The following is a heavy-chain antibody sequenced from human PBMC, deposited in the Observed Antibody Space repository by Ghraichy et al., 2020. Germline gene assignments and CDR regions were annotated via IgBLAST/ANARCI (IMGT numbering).Heavy chain of an antibody. CDR1: GGTFNSDA. Sequence: SVKVSCKASGGTFNSDALSWVRQAPGQGLQWVGGIIPIFGSASYAPMFQDRVTITADESTSTTHMELSSLRSGDPAVYYCVRDISAYGMDVWGQGTTVIVSS. V-gene: IGHV1-69*13. CDR3: VRDISAYGMDV. J-gene: IGHJ6*02. CDR2: IIPIFGSA.